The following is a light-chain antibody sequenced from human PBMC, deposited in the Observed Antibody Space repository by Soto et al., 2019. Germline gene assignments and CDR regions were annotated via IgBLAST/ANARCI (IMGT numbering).Light chain of an antibody. Sequence: QSALTQPASVSGSPGQSITISCAGTSSDLGAYKYVSWYQQHPDKAPKLILYEVSRRPPGVSNRFSGSKSGNTASLTISGLLAEDEADYSCSSYTNTSTLVFGTGTKVTVL. CDR3: SSYTNTSTLV. CDR2: EVS. V-gene: IGLV2-14*03. J-gene: IGLJ1*01. CDR1: SSDLGAYKY.